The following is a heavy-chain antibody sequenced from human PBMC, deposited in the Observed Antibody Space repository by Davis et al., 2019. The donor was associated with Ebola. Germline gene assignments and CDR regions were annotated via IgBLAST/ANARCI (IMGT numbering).Heavy chain of an antibody. J-gene: IGHJ4*02. CDR2: IKSKIDGGTT. CDR1: GFSFRRAW. CDR3: TRGSGTYD. V-gene: IGHV3-15*06. Sequence: LSLTCAASGFSFRRAWMSWVRQAPGKGLEWVGRIKSKIDGGTTHYAARVKDRFIISRDDSKNTLYLQMNRLKIEDTGLYYCTRGSGTYDWGQGTLVTVSS. D-gene: IGHD1-26*01.